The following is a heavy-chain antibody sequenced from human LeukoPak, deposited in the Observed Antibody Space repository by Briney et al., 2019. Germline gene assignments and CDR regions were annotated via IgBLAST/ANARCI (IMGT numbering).Heavy chain of an antibody. D-gene: IGHD6-19*01. V-gene: IGHV4-34*01. CDR1: GGSFSGYY. J-gene: IGHJ3*02. CDR2: INHSGST. Sequence: SETLSLTCAVYGGSFSGYYWSWIRQPPGKGLEWIGEINHSGSTNYNPSLKSQVTMSVDTSKNQFSLKLSSVTAADTAVYYCARVYSSGWSLSPKDAFDIWGQGTMVTVSS. CDR3: ARVYSSGWSLSPKDAFDI.